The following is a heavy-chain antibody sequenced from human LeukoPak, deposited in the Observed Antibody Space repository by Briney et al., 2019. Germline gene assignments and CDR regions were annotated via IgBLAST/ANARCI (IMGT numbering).Heavy chain of an antibody. CDR1: GGSFSGYY. V-gene: IGHV4-34*01. Sequence: SETLSLTCAVYGGSFSGYYWSWIRQPPGKGLEWIGEINHSGSTNYNPSLKSRVTISVDTSKNQFSLKLSSVTAADTAVYYCARDYDILTGPYFDLWGRGTLVTVSS. D-gene: IGHD3-9*01. J-gene: IGHJ2*01. CDR2: INHSGST. CDR3: ARDYDILTGPYFDL.